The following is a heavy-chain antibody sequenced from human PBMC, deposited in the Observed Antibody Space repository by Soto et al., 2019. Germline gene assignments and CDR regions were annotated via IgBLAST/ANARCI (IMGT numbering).Heavy chain of an antibody. V-gene: IGHV4-59*01. Sequence: PSETLSLTCTVSGGSISSYYWSWIRQPPGKGLEWIGYIYYSGSTNYNPSLKSRVTISVDTSKNQFSLKLSSVTAADTAVYYCARGYRGYSYGNFDYWGQGTLVTVSS. CDR1: GGSISSYY. CDR2: IYYSGST. J-gene: IGHJ4*02. CDR3: ARGYRGYSYGNFDY. D-gene: IGHD5-18*01.